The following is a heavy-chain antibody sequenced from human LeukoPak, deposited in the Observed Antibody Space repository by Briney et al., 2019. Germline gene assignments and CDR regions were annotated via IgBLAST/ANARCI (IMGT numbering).Heavy chain of an antibody. CDR1: GFTFSSYG. CDR2: ISYDGSNK. CDR3: AKDGAYYDFWSGSHAFDI. J-gene: IGHJ3*02. V-gene: IGHV3-30*18. Sequence: GRSLRLSCAASGFTFSSYGTHWVRQAPGKGLEWVAVISYDGSNKYYADSVKGRFTISRDNSKNTLYLQMNSLRAEDTAVYYCAKDGAYYDFWSGSHAFDIWGQGTMVTVSS. D-gene: IGHD3-3*01.